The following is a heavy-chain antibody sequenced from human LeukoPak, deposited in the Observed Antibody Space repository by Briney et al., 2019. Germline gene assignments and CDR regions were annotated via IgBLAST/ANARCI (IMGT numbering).Heavy chain of an antibody. J-gene: IGHJ4*02. V-gene: IGHV3-30*02. CDR3: ARHLSGITGYTYGRGIDY. Sequence: PGGSLRLSCAASGFTFSSYGMHWVRQAPGKGLEWVAFIRYDGSNKYYADSVKGRFTISRDNAKKSLYLQMNSLRAEDTAVYYCARHLSGITGYTYGRGIDYWGQGTLLTVSS. CDR1: GFTFSSYG. CDR2: IRYDGSNK. D-gene: IGHD5-18*01.